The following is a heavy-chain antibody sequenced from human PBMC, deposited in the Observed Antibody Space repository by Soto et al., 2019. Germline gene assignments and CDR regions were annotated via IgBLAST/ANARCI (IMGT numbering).Heavy chain of an antibody. V-gene: IGHV4-30-4*01. Sequence: SETLSLTCTVSGGSISSYYWSWIRQPPGKGLEWIGYISYSGTTYYNPSLKSRVTISIDMSQNQFSLKLSFVTAADTAVYYCARNLGGYSNNYFDYWGQGTLVTVSS. CDR3: ARNLGGYSNNYFDY. J-gene: IGHJ4*02. CDR1: GGSISSYY. CDR2: ISYSGTT. D-gene: IGHD5-18*01.